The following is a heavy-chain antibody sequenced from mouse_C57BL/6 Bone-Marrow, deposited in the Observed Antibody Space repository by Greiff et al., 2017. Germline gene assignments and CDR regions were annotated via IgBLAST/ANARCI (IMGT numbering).Heavy chain of an antibody. CDR1: GYTFKGYC. CDR2: INPGSGYT. Sequence: QVQLKQSGAELAKPGASVKLSCTASGYTFKGYCMHWVKQRPGQGLEWIGYINPGSGYTKYTQKFKDKATLTADKSSNTAYMQLSSLTYEDTAVYYCARWGAMEADLACLAYWGQGTLVTVSA. V-gene: IGHV1-7*01. D-gene: IGHD1-1*02. CDR3: ARWGAMEADLACLAY. J-gene: IGHJ3*01.